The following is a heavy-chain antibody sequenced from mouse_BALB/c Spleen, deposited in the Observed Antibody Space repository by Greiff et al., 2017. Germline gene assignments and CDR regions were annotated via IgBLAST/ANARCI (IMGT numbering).Heavy chain of an antibody. CDR3: ARASYYDYDERSLDY. D-gene: IGHD2-4*01. CDR1: GFSLTSYG. CDR2: IWAGGST. J-gene: IGHJ2*01. Sequence: QVQLQQSGPGLVAPSQSLSITCTVSGFSLTSYGVHWVRQPPGKGLEWLGVIWAGGSTNYNSALMSRLSISKDNSKSQVFLKMNSLQTDDTAMYYCARASYYDYDERSLDYWGQGTTLTVSS. V-gene: IGHV2-9*02.